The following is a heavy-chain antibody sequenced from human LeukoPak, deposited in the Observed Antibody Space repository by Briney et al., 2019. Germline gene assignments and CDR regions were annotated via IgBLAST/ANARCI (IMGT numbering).Heavy chain of an antibody. Sequence: GGSLRLSCAASGFTFSAYWMNWYRQAPGKGLEWVGNINQDASEINYVDSVRGRFTISRDNAKNSLHLQMNSLRAEDTAVYYCATDRENSDWQKRFDSWGQGTLVTVSS. J-gene: IGHJ4*02. V-gene: IGHV3-7*01. CDR3: ATDRENSDWQKRFDS. D-gene: IGHD2-21*02. CDR2: INQDASEI. CDR1: GFTFSAYW.